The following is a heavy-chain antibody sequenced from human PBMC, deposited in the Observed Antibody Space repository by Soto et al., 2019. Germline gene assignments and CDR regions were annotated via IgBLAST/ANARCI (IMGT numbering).Heavy chain of an antibody. D-gene: IGHD2-15*01. V-gene: IGHV3-30*18. Sequence: QVQLVESGGGVVQPGRSLRLSCAASGFTFSSFGMHWVRQAPGKGLEWVAVISYDGSNKEYADSVKGRFTISRDNSKNTLYLQVSSLRVEYTAVYYCAKGQYCSGGSCYFNPSDYWGQGTLVTVSS. CDR1: GFTFSSFG. J-gene: IGHJ4*02. CDR3: AKGQYCSGGSCYFNPSDY. CDR2: ISYDGSNK.